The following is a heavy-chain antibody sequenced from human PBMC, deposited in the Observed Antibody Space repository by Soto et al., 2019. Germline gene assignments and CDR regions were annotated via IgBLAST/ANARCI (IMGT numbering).Heavy chain of an antibody. J-gene: IGHJ6*02. V-gene: IGHV5-10-1*01. CDR1: GYSFDTYW. CDR3: ARRIAAAGGYYYYAFDV. Sequence: PVESVKISGNGSGYSFDTYWINWVRQMPWKGLEWMGRIDPGDSKTKYSPSLEGHITISVDTSINTTYLQWSSLKASDTAIYYCARRIAAAGGYYYYAFDVWGQGTAVTVSS. CDR2: IDPGDSKT. D-gene: IGHD6-13*01.